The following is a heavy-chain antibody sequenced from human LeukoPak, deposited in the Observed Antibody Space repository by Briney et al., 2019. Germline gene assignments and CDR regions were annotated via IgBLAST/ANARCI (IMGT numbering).Heavy chain of an antibody. J-gene: IGHJ4*02. CDR2: IYFSGST. V-gene: IGHV4-31*03. Sequence: PSETLSLTCTVSGGSVNSGGYYWSWIRQYPGRGLEWIGYIYFSGSTFYNPSFESRVFILLDTSKNQFSLRLSSVTAADTAIYYCARQPPGSGYQYRYYFDYWGQGTLVTLSS. CDR3: ARQPPGSGYQYRYYFDY. D-gene: IGHD3-22*01. CDR1: GGSVNSGGYY.